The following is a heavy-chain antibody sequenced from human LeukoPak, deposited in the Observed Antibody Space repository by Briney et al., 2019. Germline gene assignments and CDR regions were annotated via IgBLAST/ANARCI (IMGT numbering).Heavy chain of an antibody. V-gene: IGHV3-21*01. J-gene: IGHJ3*02. Sequence: PGGSLRLSCAASGFTFSSYSMNWVRQAPGKGLEWVSSISSSSSYIYYADSVKGRFTISRDNAKNSLYLQMNSLRAEDTAVYYCARDDDITIFGVVIIPGAFDIWGQGTMVTVSS. CDR1: GFTFSSYS. D-gene: IGHD3-3*01. CDR2: ISSSSSYI. CDR3: ARDDDITIFGVVIIPGAFDI.